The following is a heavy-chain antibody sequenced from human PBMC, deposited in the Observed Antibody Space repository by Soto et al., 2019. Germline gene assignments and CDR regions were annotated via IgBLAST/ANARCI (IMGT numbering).Heavy chain of an antibody. D-gene: IGHD2-8*01. J-gene: IGHJ5*02. V-gene: IGHV5-51*01. CDR2: IYPGDSDT. Sequence: GESLKISCKGSGYSFTSYWIGWVRQMPGKGLEWMGIIYPGDSDTRYSPSFQGQVTISADKSISTAYLQWSSLKASDTAMYYCARLWDFVLHGPPRNLFALRGQGTL. CDR1: GYSFTSYW. CDR3: ARLWDFVLHGPPRNLFAL.